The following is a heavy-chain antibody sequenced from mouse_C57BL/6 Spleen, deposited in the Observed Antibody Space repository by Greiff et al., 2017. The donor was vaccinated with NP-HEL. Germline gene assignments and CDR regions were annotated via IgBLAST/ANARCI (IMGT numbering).Heavy chain of an antibody. CDR1: GYTFTSYW. CDR2: IHPNSGST. CDR3: ARVGSSWNWYCDD. V-gene: IGHV1-64*01. J-gene: IGHJ1*03. D-gene: IGHD1-1*01. Sequence: QVQLQQPGAELVKPGASVKLSCKASGYTFTSYWMHWVKQRPGQGLEWIGMIHPNSGSTNYNEKFKSKATLTVDKSSSTAYMQLSSLTSEDSAVYYGARVGSSWNWYCDDWGTGTTVTVSS.